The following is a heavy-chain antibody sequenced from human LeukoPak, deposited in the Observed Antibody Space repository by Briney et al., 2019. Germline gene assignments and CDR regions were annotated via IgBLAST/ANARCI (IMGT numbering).Heavy chain of an antibody. CDR2: ISGSGGST. D-gene: IGHD7-27*01. J-gene: IGHJ4*02. Sequence: PGGSLRLSCAASGFTFSIYAMSWVRQAPGKGLERVSAISGSGGSTYYADSVKGRFTISRDNSKNTLYLQMNSLRAEDTAVYYCAQHSRGMNWDYFDYWGQGILVTVSS. V-gene: IGHV3-23*01. CDR3: AQHSRGMNWDYFDY. CDR1: GFTFSIYA.